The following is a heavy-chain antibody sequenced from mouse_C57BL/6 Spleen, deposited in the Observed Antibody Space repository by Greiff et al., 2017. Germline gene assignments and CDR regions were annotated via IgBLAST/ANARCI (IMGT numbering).Heavy chain of an antibody. J-gene: IGHJ3*01. CDR2: INPNNGGT. CDR1: GYTFTDYY. Sequence: EVQLQQSGPELVKPGASVKISCKASGYTFTDYYMNWVKQSHGKSLEWIGDINPNNGGTSYNQKFKGKATLTVDKSSSTAYMELRSLTSEDSAVYYCARIGDGYYSWFAYWGQGALVTVSA. D-gene: IGHD2-3*01. CDR3: ARIGDGYYSWFAY. V-gene: IGHV1-26*01.